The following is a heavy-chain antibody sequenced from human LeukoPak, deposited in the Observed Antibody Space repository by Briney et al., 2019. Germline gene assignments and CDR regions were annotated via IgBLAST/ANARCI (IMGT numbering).Heavy chain of an antibody. CDR2: ISTYNGNT. V-gene: IGHV1-18*01. CDR3: ARGQAYCGGDCDFDY. Sequence: ASVKVSCKASGYSFVLYGISWVRQAPGQGPEWVGWISTYNGNTKYAEKFQGRVTMTTDTPTSTAYMELSSLRSEDTAVYYCARGQAYCGGDCDFDYWGQGTLVTVSS. CDR1: GYSFVLYG. J-gene: IGHJ4*02. D-gene: IGHD2-21*02.